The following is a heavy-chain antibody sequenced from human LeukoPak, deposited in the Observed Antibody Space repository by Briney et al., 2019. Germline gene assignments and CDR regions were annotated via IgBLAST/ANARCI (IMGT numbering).Heavy chain of an antibody. CDR3: ARHYSGWYNFFDY. D-gene: IGHD6-19*01. J-gene: IGHJ4*02. V-gene: IGHV4-34*01. Sequence: PSETLSLTCAVYGGSFSGYYWSWIRQPPGKGLEWIGSLYYSGSTYYNPSLKSRVTISVDSSRNQFSLKLSSVTAADTAVYYCARHYSGWYNFFDYWGQGTLVTVSS. CDR1: GGSFSGYY. CDR2: LYYSGST.